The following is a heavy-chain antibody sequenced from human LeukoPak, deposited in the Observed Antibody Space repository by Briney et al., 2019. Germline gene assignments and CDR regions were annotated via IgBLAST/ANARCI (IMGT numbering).Heavy chain of an antibody. J-gene: IGHJ4*02. CDR1: GESFSAYY. CDR2: IYHSGST. V-gene: IGHV4-34*01. Sequence: PSETLSLTCAVYGESFSAYYWNWIRQAPGKGLEWIGEIYHSGSTNYNPSLKSRVTISIDKSKNQFSLKLSSVTAADTAVYYCARYRGANGYYFDYWGQGTLVTVSS. D-gene: IGHD3-10*01. CDR3: ARYRGANGYYFDY.